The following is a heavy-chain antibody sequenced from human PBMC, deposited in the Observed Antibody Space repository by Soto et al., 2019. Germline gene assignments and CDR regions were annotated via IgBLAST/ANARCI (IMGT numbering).Heavy chain of an antibody. D-gene: IGHD3-10*01. CDR3: ARHGAKRGDI. CDR1: GYRFTSYW. J-gene: IGHJ3*02. V-gene: IGHV5-10-1*01. CDR2: IDPSDSYT. Sequence: GESVKISCDGSGYRFTSYWISLARQMPGKGLEWMGRIDPSDSYTNYSPSFQGHVTISADKSISTAYLQWSSLKASDTAMYYCARHGAKRGDIWGQGTMVTVSS.